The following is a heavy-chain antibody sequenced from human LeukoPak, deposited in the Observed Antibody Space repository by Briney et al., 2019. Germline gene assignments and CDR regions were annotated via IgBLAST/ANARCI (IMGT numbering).Heavy chain of an antibody. D-gene: IGHD2-21*02. Sequence: PGGSLRLSCAASGFTVSSNYMSWVRQAPGKGLEWVSVIYSGGTTYYADSVKGRFTISRDNSNNTLYLQMNSLRAEDTAVYYCAKDPSDFLVDCWGQGTLVTVSS. CDR2: IYSGGTT. CDR3: AKDPSDFLVDC. V-gene: IGHV3-53*01. J-gene: IGHJ4*02. CDR1: GFTVSSNY.